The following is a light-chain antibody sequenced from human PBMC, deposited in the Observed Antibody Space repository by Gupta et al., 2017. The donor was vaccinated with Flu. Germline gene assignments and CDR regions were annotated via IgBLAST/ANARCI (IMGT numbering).Light chain of an antibody. CDR2: DAS. Sequence: YGRASQSVRGDYLAWYQLKPGQAPRLLIYDASTTASGIPHRFSGSVSGTDFTLTISRLEPEDFAVYYCQQYCGSQWTFGQGTKVEIK. J-gene: IGKJ1*01. CDR3: QQYCGSQWT. CDR1: QSVRGDY. V-gene: IGKV3-20*01.